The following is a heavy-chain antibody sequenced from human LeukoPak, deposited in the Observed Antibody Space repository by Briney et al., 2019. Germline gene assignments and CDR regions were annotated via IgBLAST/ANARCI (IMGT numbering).Heavy chain of an antibody. V-gene: IGHV4-39*07. CDR1: GGSISSRSYY. D-gene: IGHD2-15*01. J-gene: IGHJ4*02. Sequence: SETLSLTCTVSGGSISSRSYYWGWIRQPPGKGLEWVGSIYYSGTTYYNPSLKSRVTISVDTSKNQFSLRLSSVTAADTAVYFCARDRYCSGGSCSHGFDYWGQGNMVIVSS. CDR2: IYYSGTT. CDR3: ARDRYCSGGSCSHGFDY.